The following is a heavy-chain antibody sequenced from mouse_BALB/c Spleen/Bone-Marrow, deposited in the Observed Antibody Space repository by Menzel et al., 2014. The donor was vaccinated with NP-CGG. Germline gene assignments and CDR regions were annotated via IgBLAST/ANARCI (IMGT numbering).Heavy chain of an antibody. V-gene: IGHV7-3*02. D-gene: IGHD1-1*01. CDR3: ARDMGGLLFDS. Sequence: EVHLVESGGGLVQPGGSLRLSCATSGFTFTDYYMNWVRQPPGKALEWLAFIRNKAYGYTTEYSASVKGRFTISRDNSQNILYLLMNTLRAEDSATYYCARDMGGLLFDSWGQGTTLSVSS. J-gene: IGHJ2*01. CDR2: IRNKAYGYTT. CDR1: GFTFTDYY.